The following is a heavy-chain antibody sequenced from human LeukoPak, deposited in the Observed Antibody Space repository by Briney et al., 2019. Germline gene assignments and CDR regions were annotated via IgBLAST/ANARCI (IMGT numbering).Heavy chain of an antibody. D-gene: IGHD3/OR15-3a*01. Sequence: GGSRRLSCAASGFTFSSYEMNWVRQAPGKGLEWVSYISSSGSTIYYADSVKGRFTISRDNSKNTLYLQMNSLRAEDTAVYYCPRNGDWFPKSPNWFDPWGQGTLVTVSS. CDR3: PRNGDWFPKSPNWFDP. J-gene: IGHJ5*02. V-gene: IGHV3-48*03. CDR1: GFTFSSYE. CDR2: ISSSGSTI.